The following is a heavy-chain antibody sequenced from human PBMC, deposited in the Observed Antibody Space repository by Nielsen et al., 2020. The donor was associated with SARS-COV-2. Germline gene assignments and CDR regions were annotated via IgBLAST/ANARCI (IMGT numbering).Heavy chain of an antibody. CDR3: APLGDLWSAIDY. J-gene: IGHJ4*02. V-gene: IGHV3-9*01. D-gene: IGHD1-26*01. CDR2: ISWNSGSI. Sequence: GGSLRLSCAASGFTFDDYAMHWVRQAPGKGLEWVSGISWNSGSIGYADSVKGRFTISRDNAKNSLYLQMNSLRAEDTALYYCAPLGDLWSAIDYWGQGTLVTVSS. CDR1: GFTFDDYA.